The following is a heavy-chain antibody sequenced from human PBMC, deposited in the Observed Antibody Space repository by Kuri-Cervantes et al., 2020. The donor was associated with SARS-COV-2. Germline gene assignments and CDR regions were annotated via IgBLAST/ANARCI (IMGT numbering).Heavy chain of an antibody. CDR3: AREYYGSGSYAY. CDR1: GYTVTGYY. V-gene: IGHV1-2*02. J-gene: IGHJ4*02. D-gene: IGHD3-10*01. Sequence: ASVKVSCKASGYTVTGYYMHWVRQAPGQGLEWMGWINPNSGGTNYAQKFQGRVTMTRDTSISPAYMELSRRRSDDTAVYYCAREYYGSGSYAYWGQGTLVTVSS. CDR2: INPNSGGT.